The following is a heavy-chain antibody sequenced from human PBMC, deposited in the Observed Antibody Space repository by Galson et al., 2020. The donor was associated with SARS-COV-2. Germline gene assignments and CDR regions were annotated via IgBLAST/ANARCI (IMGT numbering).Heavy chain of an antibody. Sequence: ASETLSLTCTVSGGSISSYYWSWIRQPPGKGLEWIGYIYYSGSTNYNPSLKSRVTISVDKSKNQFSLKLSSVTAADTAVYYCARVGCSGGSCPDAFDIWGQGTMVTVSS. D-gene: IGHD2-15*01. J-gene: IGHJ3*02. CDR3: ARVGCSGGSCPDAFDI. V-gene: IGHV4-59*01. CDR1: GGSISSYY. CDR2: IYYSGST.